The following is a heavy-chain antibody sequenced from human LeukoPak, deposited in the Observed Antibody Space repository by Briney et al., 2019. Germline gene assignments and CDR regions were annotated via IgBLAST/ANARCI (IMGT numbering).Heavy chain of an antibody. Sequence: ASVKVSCKASGYTFTSYGISWVRQAPGQGVEWMGWISAYNGNTNYAQKLQGRVTMTTDTSTSTAYMELRSLRSDDTAVYYCARGVDDEIVVVPAAMPFGYWGQGTLVTVSS. CDR1: GYTFTSYG. D-gene: IGHD2-2*01. CDR3: ARGVDDEIVVVPAAMPFGY. J-gene: IGHJ4*02. V-gene: IGHV1-18*04. CDR2: ISAYNGNT.